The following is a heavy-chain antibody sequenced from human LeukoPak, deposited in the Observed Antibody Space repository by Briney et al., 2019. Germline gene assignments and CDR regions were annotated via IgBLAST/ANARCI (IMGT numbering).Heavy chain of an antibody. J-gene: IGHJ4*02. CDR2: INSDGSWT. D-gene: IGHD2-2*01. V-gene: IGHV3-74*01. Sequence: GGSLRLSCAAPGNYWMHWVRQAPGKGLVWVSHINSDGSWTSYADSVKGRFTISKDNAKNTVYLQMNNLRAEDAAVYYCVSFYETYWGRGTLVTVSS. CDR1: GNYW. CDR3: VSFYETY.